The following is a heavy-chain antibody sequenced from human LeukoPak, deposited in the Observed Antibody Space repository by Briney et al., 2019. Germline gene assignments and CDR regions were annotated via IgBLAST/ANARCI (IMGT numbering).Heavy chain of an antibody. J-gene: IGHJ5*02. CDR3: ARHRWIVGGTSWFDP. D-gene: IGHD1-26*01. CDR2: IYYSGST. CDR1: GGSISSSSYY. Sequence: SETLSHTCTVSGGSISSSSYYWGWIRQPPGKGLEWIGSIYYSGSTSYNPSLKSRVTISVDTSKNQFSVKLSSVTAADTAVYYCARHRWIVGGTSWFDPWGQGTLVTVSS. V-gene: IGHV4-39*01.